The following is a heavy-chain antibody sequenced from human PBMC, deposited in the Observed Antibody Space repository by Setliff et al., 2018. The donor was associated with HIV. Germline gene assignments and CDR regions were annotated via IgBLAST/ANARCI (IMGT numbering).Heavy chain of an antibody. J-gene: IGHJ5*02. V-gene: IGHV4-38-2*01. Sequence: PSETLSLTCAVSGYAINNNFFWGWVRQPPGKGLEWIGSIHHSGSTYYNPSLKSRVTISLDTSNNHFSLKLSSVTAADTAVYYCARHDCGGDCSINWFDPWGQGTLVTVSS. CDR1: GYAINNNFF. CDR2: IHHSGST. CDR3: ARHDCGGDCSINWFDP. D-gene: IGHD2-21*02.